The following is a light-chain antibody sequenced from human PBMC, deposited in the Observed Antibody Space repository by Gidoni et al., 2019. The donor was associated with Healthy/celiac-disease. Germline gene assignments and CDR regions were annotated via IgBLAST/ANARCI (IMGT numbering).Light chain of an antibody. CDR2: SNN. CDR3: AAWDDSLNGVV. CDR1: TSNNGTNT. V-gene: IGLV1-44*01. Sequence: SVLTQPPSASGTPGQRVTISCSGSTSNNGTNTVNWYQQLPGPAPKLPIYSNNQRPSGVPDRFSGSKSGTSASLAISGLQSEDEADYYCAAWDDSLNGVVFGGGTKLTVL. J-gene: IGLJ2*01.